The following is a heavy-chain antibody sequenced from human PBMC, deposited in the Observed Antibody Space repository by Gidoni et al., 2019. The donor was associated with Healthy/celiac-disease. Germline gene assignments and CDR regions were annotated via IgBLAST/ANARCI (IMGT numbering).Heavy chain of an antibody. J-gene: IGHJ6*02. CDR2: INAGNGNT. D-gene: IGHD2-2*01. CDR3: AREGDIVVVPAATADYGMDV. V-gene: IGHV1-3*01. CDR1: GYTFTSYA. Sequence: QVQLVQSGAEVKKPGASGKVSCKASGYTFTSYAMHWVRQAPGQRLEWMGWINAGNGNTKYSQKFQGRVTITRDTSASTAYMELSSLRSEDTAVYYCAREGDIVVVPAATADYGMDVWGQGTTVTVSS.